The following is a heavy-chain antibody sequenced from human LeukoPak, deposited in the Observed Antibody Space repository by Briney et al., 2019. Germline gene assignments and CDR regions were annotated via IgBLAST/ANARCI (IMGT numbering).Heavy chain of an antibody. CDR2: INPSGGST. V-gene: IGHV1-46*01. Sequence: GASVKVSCKASGYTFTSYYIHWVRQAPGQGLEWMGIINPSGGSTSYAQKFQGRVTMTRDMSTSTVYMELSSLRSEDTAVYYCAXXPVGATMLEARDSFDYWGQGTLVTVSS. D-gene: IGHD1-26*01. CDR1: GYTFTSYY. J-gene: IGHJ4*02. CDR3: AXXPVGATMLEARDSFDY.